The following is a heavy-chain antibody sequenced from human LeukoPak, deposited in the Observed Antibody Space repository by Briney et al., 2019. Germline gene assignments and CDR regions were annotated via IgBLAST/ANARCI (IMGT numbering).Heavy chain of an antibody. Sequence: TSETLSLTCTVSGGSISSYYWSWIRQPPGKGLEWIGYIYYSGSTNYNPSLKSRVTISVDTSENQFSLKLSSVTAADTAVYYCARVGRQWLVRGYFDYWGQGTLVTVSS. D-gene: IGHD6-19*01. V-gene: IGHV4-59*01. CDR3: ARVGRQWLVRGYFDY. J-gene: IGHJ4*02. CDR2: IYYSGST. CDR1: GGSISSYY.